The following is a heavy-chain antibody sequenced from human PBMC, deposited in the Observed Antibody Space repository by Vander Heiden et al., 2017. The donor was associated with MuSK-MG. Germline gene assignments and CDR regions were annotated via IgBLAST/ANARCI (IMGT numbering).Heavy chain of an antibody. D-gene: IGHD3-22*01. CDR2: ISSGSGTI. Sequence: EVQLVESGGGLEQPGGSLRLSCAASGFPFSSYSMNRVRPAPGKGLEWVSYISSGSGTIYYADSLKGRFTVSRDNGKNSLYLQMNSLRAEDTAVYYCAKARGSSGYDAFDNWGQGNLVTVSS. CDR1: GFPFSSYS. CDR3: AKARGSSGYDAFDN. J-gene: IGHJ4*02. V-gene: IGHV3-48*01.